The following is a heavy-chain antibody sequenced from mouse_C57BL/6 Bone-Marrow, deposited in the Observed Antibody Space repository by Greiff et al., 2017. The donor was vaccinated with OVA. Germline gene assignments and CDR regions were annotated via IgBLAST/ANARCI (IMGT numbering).Heavy chain of an antibody. Sequence: QVQLQQPGAELVRPGTLVKLSCKASGYTFTSYWMHWVKQRPGQGLEWIGVIDPSDSYTNYNQKFKGKATLTVDTSSSTAYMQLSSLTSADSAVYCCARDYGSSRYYFDYWGQGTTLTVSS. CDR2: IDPSDSYT. V-gene: IGHV1-59*01. CDR3: ARDYGSSRYYFDY. D-gene: IGHD1-1*01. J-gene: IGHJ2*01. CDR1: GYTFTSYW.